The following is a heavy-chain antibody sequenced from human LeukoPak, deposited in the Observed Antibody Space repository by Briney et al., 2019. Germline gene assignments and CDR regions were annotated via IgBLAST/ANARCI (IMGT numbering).Heavy chain of an antibody. Sequence: SETLSLTCTVSGGSISNYYWSWIRQPPGKGLEWIGYIYYSGSTKYNPSLKSRVTISVDTSKNQFSLRLNSVTASDTAVFYFARGRLEAMGELLPYGAFDIWGQGTMVTVSS. CDR3: ARGRLEAMGELLPYGAFDI. CDR1: GGSISNYY. V-gene: IGHV4-59*01. CDR2: IYYSGST. J-gene: IGHJ3*02. D-gene: IGHD1-26*01.